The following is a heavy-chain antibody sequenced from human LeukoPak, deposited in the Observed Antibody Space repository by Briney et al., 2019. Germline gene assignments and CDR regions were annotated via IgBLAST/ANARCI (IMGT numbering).Heavy chain of an antibody. Sequence: ASVKVSCKASGYTFTSYRISRVRQAPGQGLEWMGWISAYSGNTNYARKLQGRVTMTIDTSTSTAYMELRSLRSDDTAVYYCARCDGGGGSCYYPDYWGQGTLVTVSS. D-gene: IGHD2-15*01. J-gene: IGHJ4*02. CDR2: ISAYSGNT. CDR1: GYTFTSYR. V-gene: IGHV1-18*01. CDR3: ARCDGGGGSCYYPDY.